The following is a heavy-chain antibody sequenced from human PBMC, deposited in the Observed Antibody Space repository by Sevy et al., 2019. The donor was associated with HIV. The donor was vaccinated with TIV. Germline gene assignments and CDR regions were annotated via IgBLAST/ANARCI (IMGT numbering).Heavy chain of an antibody. CDR2: INESGIT. Sequence: SETLSLTCAVHDGSFSGYSWNWIRQLPGTGLEWIGEINESGITYYNPSLKSRVTISVDTSKKQFTLKLNSVTAVDSAVYFCARSPPVVVVPGAPSWFDPWGQGTLVTVSS. J-gene: IGHJ5*02. V-gene: IGHV4-34*01. CDR1: DGSFSGYS. CDR3: ARSPPVVVVPGAPSWFDP. D-gene: IGHD2-2*01.